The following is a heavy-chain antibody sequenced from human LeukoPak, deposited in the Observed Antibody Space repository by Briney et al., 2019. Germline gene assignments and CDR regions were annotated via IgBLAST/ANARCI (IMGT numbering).Heavy chain of an antibody. CDR1: GFTFSDYY. D-gene: IGHD4-17*01. Sequence: GGSLRLSCAAPGFTFSDYYMSWIRQAPGKGLEWVSYISSSSSYTNYADSVKGRFTISRDNAKNSLYLQMNSLRAEDTAVYYCARDPMGYGDYGFDYWGQGTLVTVSS. J-gene: IGHJ4*02. V-gene: IGHV3-11*06. CDR3: ARDPMGYGDYGFDY. CDR2: ISSSSSYT.